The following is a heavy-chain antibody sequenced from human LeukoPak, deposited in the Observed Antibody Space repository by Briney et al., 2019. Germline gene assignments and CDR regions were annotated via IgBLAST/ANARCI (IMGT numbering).Heavy chain of an antibody. Sequence: SETLSLTCTVSGGSISSYYWSWIRQPAGKGLEWIGRIYTSGSTNYNPSLKSRVTMSVDTSKNQFSLKLSSVTAADTAVYYCARAYHSSWYLNWFDPWGQGTLVTVSS. CDR3: ARAYHSSWYLNWFDP. D-gene: IGHD6-13*01. V-gene: IGHV4-4*07. CDR1: GGSISSYY. CDR2: IYTSGST. J-gene: IGHJ5*02.